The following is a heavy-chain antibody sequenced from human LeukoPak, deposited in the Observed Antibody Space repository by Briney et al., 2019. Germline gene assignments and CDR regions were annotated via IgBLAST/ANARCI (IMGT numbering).Heavy chain of an antibody. V-gene: IGHV1-18*01. J-gene: IGHJ4*02. CDR2: IAIYDDYT. CDR1: GYTFSSYG. CDR3: ARGGPDTLAGNLGDY. D-gene: IGHD3-16*01. Sequence: ASVKVSCKASGYTFSSYGISWVRQAPGQGLEWMGWIAIYDDYTIYAHKLQGRITMTTDTSTTTAYMELRSLRSDDTAMYYCARGGPDTLAGNLGDYWGQGTLVTVSS.